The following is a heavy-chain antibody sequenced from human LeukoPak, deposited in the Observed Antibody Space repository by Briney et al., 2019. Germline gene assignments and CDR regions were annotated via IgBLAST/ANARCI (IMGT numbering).Heavy chain of an antibody. CDR2: IYSGGST. D-gene: IGHD2-21*01. J-gene: IGHJ4*02. CDR1: GFTVSSNY. Sequence: GGSLRLSCAASGFTVSSNYMSWVRQAPEKGLEWVSVIYSGGSTYYADSVKGRFTISRDNSKNTLYLQMNSLRAEDTAVYYCARRLDSGDCYDYWGQGTLVTVSS. V-gene: IGHV3-66*02. CDR3: ARRLDSGDCYDY.